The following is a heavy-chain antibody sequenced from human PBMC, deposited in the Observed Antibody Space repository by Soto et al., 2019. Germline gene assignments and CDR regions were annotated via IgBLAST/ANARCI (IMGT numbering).Heavy chain of an antibody. D-gene: IGHD6-25*01. CDR3: ARRPSSGPSDY. CDR2: ISYDGSNK. J-gene: IGHJ4*02. V-gene: IGHV3-30-3*01. CDR1: GFTFSSYA. Sequence: QVQLVESGGGVVQPGRSLRLSCAASGFTFSSYAMHWVRQAPGKGLEWVAIISYDGSNKYYADSVKGRFTISRDSSKSTLYLQMNSLRTEDTAVYYCARRPSSGPSDYWGQGTLVTVSS.